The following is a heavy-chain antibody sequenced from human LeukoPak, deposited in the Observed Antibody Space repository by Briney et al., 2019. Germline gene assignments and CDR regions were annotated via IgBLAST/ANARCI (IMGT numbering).Heavy chain of an antibody. Sequence: SQTLSLTCTVSGGSINFYYWSWIRQPAGKGLEWIGRIYSTGSTNYSPSLKSRVTMSVDKSKNQFSLNLSSVTAADTAVYYCARGIADPYSFDSWGQGTLVTVSS. D-gene: IGHD6-13*01. V-gene: IGHV4-4*07. CDR2: IYSTGST. J-gene: IGHJ4*02. CDR1: GGSINFYY. CDR3: ARGIADPYSFDS.